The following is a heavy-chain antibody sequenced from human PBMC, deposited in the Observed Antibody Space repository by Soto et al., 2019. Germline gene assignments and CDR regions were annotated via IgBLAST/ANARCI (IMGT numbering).Heavy chain of an antibody. CDR3: AAGGGLPRYY. Sequence: PSETLSLTCIVSGDSISSGDYYWSWIRQPPGKGLEWIGYIYYSSTTYYNPSLKSRVTISVDKSKNHFSLELTSVTAADTAVYYCAAGGGLPRYYWGQGTLVTVSS. J-gene: IGHJ4*02. CDR2: IYYSSTT. CDR1: GDSISSGDYY. D-gene: IGHD5-12*01. V-gene: IGHV4-30-4*01.